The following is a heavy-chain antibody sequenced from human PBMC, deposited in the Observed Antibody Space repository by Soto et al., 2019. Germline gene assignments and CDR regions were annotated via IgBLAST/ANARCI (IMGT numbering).Heavy chain of an antibody. D-gene: IGHD4-17*01. J-gene: IGHJ5*02. Sequence: QITLKESGPTLVKPTQTLTLTCTFSGFSLTTRGAGVGWILQPPGKALECLALIYWDDGKRYLPVLKSRLTITKDTSTHQVVLTMTNMDPADTATYFCAHRTTTVTWWFDPWGQGTLVTVSS. CDR2: IYWDDGK. CDR3: AHRTTTVTWWFDP. CDR1: GFSLTTRGAG. V-gene: IGHV2-5*02.